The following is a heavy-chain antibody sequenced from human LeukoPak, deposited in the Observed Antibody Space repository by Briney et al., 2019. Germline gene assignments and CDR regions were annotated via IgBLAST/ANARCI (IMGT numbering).Heavy chain of an antibody. Sequence: PSETLSLTCTVSDGSISSSSYYWGWIRQPPGKGLEWIGSIYYSGSTYYNPSLKSRVTISVDTSKNQFSLKLSSVTAADTAVYYCARHNHDSGGYYFWEFYFDYWGQGTLVTVSS. V-gene: IGHV4-39*01. D-gene: IGHD3-22*01. CDR3: ARHNHDSGGYYFWEFYFDY. CDR2: IYYSGST. J-gene: IGHJ4*02. CDR1: DGSISSSSYY.